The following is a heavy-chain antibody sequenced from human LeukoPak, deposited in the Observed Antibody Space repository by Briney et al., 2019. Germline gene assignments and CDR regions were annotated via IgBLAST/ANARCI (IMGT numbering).Heavy chain of an antibody. CDR1: GGSISSSSYY. CDR3: ARHLNPAGRILRFGEYYYYYGMDV. CDR2: IYYSGST. J-gene: IGHJ6*02. V-gene: IGHV4-39*01. Sequence: PSETLSLTCTVSGGSISSSSYYWGWIRQPPGKGLEWIGSIYYSGSTYYNPSLNSRATISVDTSKNQFSLKLSSVTAADTAVYYCARHLNPAGRILRFGEYYYYYGMDVWGQGTTVTVSS. D-gene: IGHD3-10*01.